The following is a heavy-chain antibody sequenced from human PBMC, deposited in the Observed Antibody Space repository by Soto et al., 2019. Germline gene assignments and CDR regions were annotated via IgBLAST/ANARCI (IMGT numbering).Heavy chain of an antibody. D-gene: IGHD2-2*01. Sequence: EVQLLESGGGLVQPGGSLRLSCRASGFTFSSYAMNWVRQAPGKGLEWVSSISGSGISTYYADSVKGRFTISRDNSENTLYLQLNSLRAEDTAVYYCARELMTAAVTPADCWGQGSLVTVSS. J-gene: IGHJ4*02. CDR2: ISGSGIST. V-gene: IGHV3-23*01. CDR1: GFTFSSYA. CDR3: ARELMTAAVTPADC.